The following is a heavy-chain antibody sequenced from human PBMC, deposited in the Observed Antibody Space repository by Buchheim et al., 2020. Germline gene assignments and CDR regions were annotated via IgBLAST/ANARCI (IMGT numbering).Heavy chain of an antibody. CDR2: IFYSGST. CDR3: ARIVVIWSHMDV. D-gene: IGHD2-2*01. CDR1: SGSVRTGSHY. V-gene: IGHV4-61*01. J-gene: IGHJ6*03. Sequence: QVQLQESGPGLVKPSETLSLTCNVSSGSVRTGSHYWSWIRQSPGKGLEWIGYIFYSGSTNYNPSLTGRAILSIEASKNQFSLKLTSVTAADTAVYYCARIVVIWSHMDVWGRGTT.